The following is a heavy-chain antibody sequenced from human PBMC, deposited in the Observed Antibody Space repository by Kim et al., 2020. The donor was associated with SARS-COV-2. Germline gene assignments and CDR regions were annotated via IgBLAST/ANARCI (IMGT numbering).Heavy chain of an antibody. Sequence: GGSLRLSCAASGFTFSTCSMNWVRQAPGKGLEWVSSISSSGRHMYYADPVKGRFIISRDNAKNSLYLLMDSLTGEDTAVYYCASCIGGACLQSSPPDLWGQGTLVTVSS. V-gene: IGHV3-21*01. CDR3: ASCIGGACLQSSPPDL. CDR2: ISSSGRHM. D-gene: IGHD2-8*02. J-gene: IGHJ4*02. CDR1: GFTFSTCS.